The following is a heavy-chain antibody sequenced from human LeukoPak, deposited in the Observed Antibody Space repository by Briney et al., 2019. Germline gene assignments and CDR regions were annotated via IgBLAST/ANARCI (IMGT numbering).Heavy chain of an antibody. CDR3: GKLFYSSGMYHFDY. J-gene: IGHJ4*02. Sequence: GSLRLSCATSGFTFSSSAMSWVRPPPGKGLAWVSTISGSGGGTYYADSVKGRFTISRDNSKNTLYLQMNSLRAEDTAVFYCGKLFYSSGMYHFDYWGQGTLVTVSS. CDR1: GFTFSSSA. CDR2: ISGSGGGT. V-gene: IGHV3-23*01. D-gene: IGHD3-10*01.